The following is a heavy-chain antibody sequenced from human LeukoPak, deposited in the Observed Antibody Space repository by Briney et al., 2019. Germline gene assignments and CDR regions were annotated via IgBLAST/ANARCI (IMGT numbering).Heavy chain of an antibody. V-gene: IGHV4-4*07. J-gene: IGHJ4*02. CDR3: ARDNSLSGLGDY. CDR2: IYTSGST. Sequence: SETLSLTCTVSGGSISSYHCSWIRQPAGKGLEWIGRIYTSGSTNYNPSLKSRVTMSVDTSKNQFSLKLRSVTAADTAVYYCARDNSLSGLGDYWGQGTLVTVSS. D-gene: IGHD2-15*01. CDR1: GGSISSYH.